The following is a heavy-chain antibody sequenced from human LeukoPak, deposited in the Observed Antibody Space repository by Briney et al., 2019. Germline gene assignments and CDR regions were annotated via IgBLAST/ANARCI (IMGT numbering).Heavy chain of an antibody. CDR2: IKQDGSEK. Sequence: PGGSLRLSCAASGFTINNYWVSWVRQAPGKGLEWVANIKQDGSEKYYVDSVKGRFTISRDNAKNSVYLQMNSLRAEDTAVYYCARENTAVPGGDCWGQGTLVTVSS. D-gene: IGHD5-18*01. CDR1: GFTINNYW. CDR3: ARENTAVPGGDC. V-gene: IGHV3-7*01. J-gene: IGHJ4*02.